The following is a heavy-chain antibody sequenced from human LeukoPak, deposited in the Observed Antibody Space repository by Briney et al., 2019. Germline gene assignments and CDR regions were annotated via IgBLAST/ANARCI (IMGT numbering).Heavy chain of an antibody. V-gene: IGHV3-21*01. J-gene: IGHJ6*03. CDR3: ARDGYGSGDYYYMDV. CDR2: ISSSSSYI. D-gene: IGHD3-10*01. Sequence: GGSLRLSCAASGFTFSSYSMNWVRQAPGKGLEWVSSISSSSSYIYYADSVKGRFTISRDNAKNSLYLQMNSLRAEDTAVYYCARDGYGSGDYYYMDVWGKGTTVTVSS. CDR1: GFTFSSYS.